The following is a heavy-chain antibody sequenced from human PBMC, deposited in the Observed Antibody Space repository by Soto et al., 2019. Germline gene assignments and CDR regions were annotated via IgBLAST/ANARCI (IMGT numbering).Heavy chain of an antibody. V-gene: IGHV3-48*02. CDR1: GFTFSSYS. D-gene: IGHD3-22*01. CDR2: ISSSSSTI. J-gene: IGHJ6*02. CDR3: ARDGSEYDSSGYSKYYYYGMDV. Sequence: GGSLRLSCAASGFTFSSYSMNWVRQAPGKGLEWVSYISSSSSTIYYADSVKGRFTISRDNAKNSLYLQMNSLRDEDTAVYYCARDGSEYDSSGYSKYYYYGMDVWGQGTTVTVSS.